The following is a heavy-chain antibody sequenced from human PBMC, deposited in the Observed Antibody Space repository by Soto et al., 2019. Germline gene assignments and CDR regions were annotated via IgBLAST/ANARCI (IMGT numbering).Heavy chain of an antibody. CDR3: GRDGTETLRDWVDP. V-gene: IGHV4-4*07. Sequence: SETLSLTCTVSGASISGFYWSWIRKSAGKGLEWIGRIYATGTTDYNPSLKSRVMMSVDTSKKQFSLKLRSVTAADTAVYYCGRDGTETLRDWVDPWGQGISVTVSS. J-gene: IGHJ5*02. D-gene: IGHD1-1*01. CDR2: IYATGTT. CDR1: GASISGFY.